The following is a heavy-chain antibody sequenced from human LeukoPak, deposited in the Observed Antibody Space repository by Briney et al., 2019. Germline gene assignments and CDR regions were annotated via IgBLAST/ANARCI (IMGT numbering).Heavy chain of an antibody. D-gene: IGHD3-22*01. V-gene: IGHV3-74*01. Sequence: GGSLRLSCAASGFTFSSYWMHWVRQGPGKGLVWVSRIYSDGSRTTYADSVKGRFTISGDNAKNTLYLQMNSLRAEDTAVYYCVRDWGYDSSGYWQKYFDTWGQGTLVTVSS. CDR2: IYSDGSRT. CDR1: GFTFSSYW. J-gene: IGHJ4*02. CDR3: VRDWGYDSSGYWQKYFDT.